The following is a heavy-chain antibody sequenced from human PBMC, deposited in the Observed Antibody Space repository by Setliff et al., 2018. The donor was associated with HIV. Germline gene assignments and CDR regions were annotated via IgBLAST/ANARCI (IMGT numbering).Heavy chain of an antibody. J-gene: IGHJ4*02. CDR3: ARPPTRYNNGWFERGGFDY. CDR1: GFTFSSNA. D-gene: IGHD6-19*01. Sequence: GGSLRLSCAASGFTFSSNAMHWVRQAPGKGLEWVAVIAYDGSNKYYADSVKGRFTISRDNSKNMMNLQMNSLRAEDTAVYYCARPPTRYNNGWFERGGFDYWGQGTLVTVSS. CDR2: IAYDGSNK. V-gene: IGHV3-30*04.